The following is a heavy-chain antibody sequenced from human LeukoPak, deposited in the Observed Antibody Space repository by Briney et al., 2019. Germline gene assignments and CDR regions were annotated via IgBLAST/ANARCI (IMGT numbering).Heavy chain of an antibody. CDR2: IKEDGSEK. J-gene: IGHJ4*02. CDR3: ARKLWFGEPGDY. CDR1: GFPFSGYW. V-gene: IGHV3-7*01. D-gene: IGHD3-10*01. Sequence: GGSLRLSCAASGFPFSGYWMSWVRQAPGKGLEWVASIKEDGSEKYHVDSVRGRLTISRDNAKNSLFLQMSSLRAEDTAVYYCARKLWFGEPGDYWGQGTLVTVSS.